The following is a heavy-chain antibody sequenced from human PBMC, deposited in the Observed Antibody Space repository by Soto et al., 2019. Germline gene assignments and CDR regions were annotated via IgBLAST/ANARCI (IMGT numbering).Heavy chain of an antibody. J-gene: IGHJ4*02. CDR2: ISGSGGST. CDR1: GFTFSSYA. Sequence: EVQLLESGGGLVQPGGSLRLSCAASGFTFSSYAMSWVRQAPGKGLEWVSAISGSGGSTYYADSVKGRFTISRDNSKNTLYLQMNSLRAEDTAVYYCAKDRDSVVVPAAMLGSYWGQVTLVTVSS. V-gene: IGHV3-23*01. CDR3: AKDRDSVVVPAAMLGSY. D-gene: IGHD2-2*01.